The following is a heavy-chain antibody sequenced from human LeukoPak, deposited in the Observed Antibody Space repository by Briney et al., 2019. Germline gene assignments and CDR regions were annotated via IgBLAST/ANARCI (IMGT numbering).Heavy chain of an antibody. CDR3: AREYCSSTSCQYYCYYYMDV. J-gene: IGHJ6*03. CDR1: GFTFSSYG. D-gene: IGHD2-2*01. CDR2: IWYDGSNK. V-gene: IGHV3-33*01. Sequence: GGSLRLSCAASGFTFSSYGMHWVRQAPGKGLEWVAVIWYDGSNKYYADSVKGRFTISRDNSKNTLYLQMNSLRAEDTAVYYCAREYCSSTSCQYYCYYYMDVWGKGTTVTVSS.